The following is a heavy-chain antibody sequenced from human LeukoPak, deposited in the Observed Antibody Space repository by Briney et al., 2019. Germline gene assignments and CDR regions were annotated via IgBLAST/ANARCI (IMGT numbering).Heavy chain of an antibody. CDR1: GFTFSNYE. D-gene: IGHD4-11*01. V-gene: IGHV3-48*03. CDR3: ARVTVSSGVDD. J-gene: IGHJ4*02. CDR2: ISSTGNTI. Sequence: GGPLRLSCAVSGFTFSNYEMNWVRQAPGKGLEWVSYISSTGNTIYYADSVKGRFTISRDNAKNSLYLQMNSLRAEDTTFYYCARVTVSSGVDDWGQGTLVTVSS.